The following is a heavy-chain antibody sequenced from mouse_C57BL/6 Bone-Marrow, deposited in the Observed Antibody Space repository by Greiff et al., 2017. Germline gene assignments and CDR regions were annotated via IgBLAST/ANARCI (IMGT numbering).Heavy chain of an antibody. J-gene: IGHJ2*01. D-gene: IGHD2-4*01. CDR2: FYPGSGSI. CDR1: GYIFTEYT. CDR3: ARHERYYDYEGYFDY. V-gene: IGHV1-62-2*01. Sequence: VKLMESGAELVKPGASVKLSCKASGYIFTEYTIHWVKQRSGQGLEWIGWFYPGSGSIKYNERFKDKATLPADKSSNTVYMELSRLTSEDSAVYFCARHERYYDYEGYFDYWGQGTTLTVSS.